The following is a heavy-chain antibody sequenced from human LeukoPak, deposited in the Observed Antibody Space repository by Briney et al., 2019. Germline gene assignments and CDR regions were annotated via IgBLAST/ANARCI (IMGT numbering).Heavy chain of an antibody. V-gene: IGHV1-8*03. J-gene: IGHJ4*02. CDR3: ARGHSSGWYVDY. Sequence: ASVKVSCKASGYTFTSYDINWVRQATGQGLEWMGWMNPNSGNTGYAQKFQGRVTITRNTSISTAYMELSSLRSEDTAVYYCARGHSSGWYVDYWGQGTLVTVSS. CDR1: GYTFTSYD. D-gene: IGHD6-19*01. CDR2: MNPNSGNT.